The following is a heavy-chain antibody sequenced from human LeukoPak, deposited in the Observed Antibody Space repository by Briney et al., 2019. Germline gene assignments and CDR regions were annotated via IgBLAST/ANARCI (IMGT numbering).Heavy chain of an antibody. Sequence: PGGSLRLSCAASGFTVSTNYMNWVRQAPGKGLEWVSVIYSDGSTYYADSVKGRFTISRDNSKNTLYLQMNSLRAEDTAVYYCARTGYRPLVRYDSSGRGAFDIWGQGTMVTVSS. CDR3: ARTGYRPLVRYDSSGRGAFDI. J-gene: IGHJ3*02. CDR1: GFTVSTNY. CDR2: IYSDGST. V-gene: IGHV3-53*01. D-gene: IGHD3-22*01.